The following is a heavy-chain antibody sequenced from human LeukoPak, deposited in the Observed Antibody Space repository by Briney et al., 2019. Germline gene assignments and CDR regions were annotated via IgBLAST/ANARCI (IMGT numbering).Heavy chain of an antibody. Sequence: GGSLRLSCAASGFTFSSYGMHWVRQAPGRGLEWVAFIRYDGSNKYYADSVKGRFTISRDNSKNTLYLQMNSLRAEDTAVYYCAKDRVSVWGSYRHNWFDPWGQGTLVTVSS. CDR2: IRYDGSNK. CDR3: AKDRVSVWGSYRHNWFDP. D-gene: IGHD3-16*02. J-gene: IGHJ5*02. V-gene: IGHV3-30*02. CDR1: GFTFSSYG.